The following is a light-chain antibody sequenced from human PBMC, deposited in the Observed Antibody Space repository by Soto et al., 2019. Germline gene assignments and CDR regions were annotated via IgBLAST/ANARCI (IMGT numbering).Light chain of an antibody. Sequence: QSALTQPRSVSGSPGQSVTISCTGASSDVGGYNYVSWYQQNPGKAPKLMIYDVSNRPSGVPDRFSGSKSGNTASLTISGLQAEDEADYYCCSYAGSYTFVFGTGTKVTVL. V-gene: IGLV2-11*01. CDR3: CSYAGSYTFV. CDR1: SSDVGGYNY. CDR2: DVS. J-gene: IGLJ1*01.